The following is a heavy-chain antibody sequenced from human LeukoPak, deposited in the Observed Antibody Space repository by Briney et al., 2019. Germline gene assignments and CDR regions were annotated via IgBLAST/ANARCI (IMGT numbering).Heavy chain of an antibody. Sequence: SETLSLTCAVYGGSFSGYYWSWTRQPPGKGLEWIGEINHSGSTNYNPSLKSRVTISVDTSKNQFSLKLSSVTAADTAVYYCARAVTNYYDSSGPFDYWGQGTLVTVSS. D-gene: IGHD3-22*01. CDR1: GGSFSGYY. CDR3: ARAVTNYYDSSGPFDY. V-gene: IGHV4-34*01. CDR2: INHSGST. J-gene: IGHJ4*02.